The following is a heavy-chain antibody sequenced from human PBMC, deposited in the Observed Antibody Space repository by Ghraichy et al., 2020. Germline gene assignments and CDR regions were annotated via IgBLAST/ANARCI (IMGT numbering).Heavy chain of an antibody. J-gene: IGHJ4*02. Sequence: SETLSLTCPVPGGSVTRGRYYWSWLRQPPGKGLKSIGYIYYSGSTNYNPSLKSRVTISVDTSKNQSSLKLSSVTAADTAVYYCAREPYDFWSGYYPRGGGFVDYLGQGTLVIVSS. V-gene: IGHV4-61*01. CDR2: IYYSGST. CDR3: AREPYDFWSGYYPRGGGFVDY. CDR1: GGSVTRGRYY. D-gene: IGHD3-3*01.